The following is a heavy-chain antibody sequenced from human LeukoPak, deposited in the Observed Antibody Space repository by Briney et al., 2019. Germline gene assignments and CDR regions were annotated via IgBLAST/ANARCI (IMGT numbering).Heavy chain of an antibody. CDR1: GFTFSIYT. Sequence: PGGSLRLSCAASGFTFSIYTMSWVRQAPGKGLEYISTISSNGGITYYANSVEGRFTISRDDYKNTLYLQMASLRAEDMAVYYCVRDRGGSGYYYFDLWGQGTLVTVPS. J-gene: IGHJ4*02. CDR2: ISSNGGIT. CDR3: VRDRGGSGYYYFDL. V-gene: IGHV3-64*01. D-gene: IGHD5-12*01.